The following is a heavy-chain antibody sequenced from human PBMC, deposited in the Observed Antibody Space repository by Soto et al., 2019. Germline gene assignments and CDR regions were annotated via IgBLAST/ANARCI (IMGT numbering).Heavy chain of an antibody. J-gene: IGHJ6*02. CDR3: ARGPFRPSAMDV. CDR1: GDHLKKNV. V-gene: IGHV1-69*01. D-gene: IGHD3-10*01. Sequence: GXSVKVSCKTSGDHLKKNVFAWVRQAPGQGLEWMGGTIPALGKTHYIEKFQGRVTITVDDATRTVYMEVRDLTSEDTAIYYCARGPFRPSAMDVWGQGTTVTVSS. CDR2: TIPALGKT.